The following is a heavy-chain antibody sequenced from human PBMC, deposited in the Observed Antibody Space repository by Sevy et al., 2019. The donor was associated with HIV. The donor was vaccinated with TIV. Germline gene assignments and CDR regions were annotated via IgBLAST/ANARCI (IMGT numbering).Heavy chain of an antibody. CDR3: ARDANYYYYGMDV. J-gene: IGHJ6*02. CDR1: GFTFSSYS. V-gene: IGHV3-21*01. Sequence: GGSLRLSCAASGFTFSSYSMNWVRQAPGKGLEWVSSISSSSSYIYYADSVKGRFTISRDNPKNSLYLQMNSLRAEDTAVYYCARDANYYYYGMDVWGQGTTVTVSS. CDR2: ISSSSSYI.